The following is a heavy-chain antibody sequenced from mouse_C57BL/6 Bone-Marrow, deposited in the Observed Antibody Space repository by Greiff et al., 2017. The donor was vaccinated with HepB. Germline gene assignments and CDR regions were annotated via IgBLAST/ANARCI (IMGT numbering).Heavy chain of an antibody. J-gene: IGHJ3*01. Sequence: EVKLVESGGGLVQPGGSLKLSCAASGFTFSDYYMYWVRQTPEKRLEWVAYISNGGGSTYYPDTVKGRFTISRDNAKNTLYLQMRRLKSEDTALYYCARHEGSNAWFAYWGQGTLVTVSA. V-gene: IGHV5-12*01. CDR1: GFTFSDYY. D-gene: IGHD1-1*01. CDR3: ARHEGSNAWFAY. CDR2: ISNGGGST.